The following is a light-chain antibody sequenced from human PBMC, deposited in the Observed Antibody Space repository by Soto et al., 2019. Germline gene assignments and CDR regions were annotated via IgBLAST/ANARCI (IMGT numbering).Light chain of an antibody. Sequence: EIVLTQSPGTLSLSPGERATLSCRASQSVSSNYLVWYQQKPGQPPRLLIYVASTRATGIPDRFSGSGSGTDFTHTISRLEPEDFALYYCKQLGSSPPWTCGQGTKVEIK. V-gene: IGKV3-20*01. J-gene: IGKJ1*01. CDR3: KQLGSSPPWT. CDR1: QSVSSNY. CDR2: VAS.